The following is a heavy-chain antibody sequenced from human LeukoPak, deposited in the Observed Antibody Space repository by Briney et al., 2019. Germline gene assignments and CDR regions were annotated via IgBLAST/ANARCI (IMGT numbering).Heavy chain of an antibody. V-gene: IGHV4-4*07. J-gene: IGHJ6*03. Sequence: PSETLSLTCTVSGGSISSYYWSWIRQPAGKGLEWIGRVYTSGSIYYNPSLTSRVTMSVGTSKNHFSLKLSSVTAADTAVYYCAGETGTRLDRVYFYYMDVWGKGTTVTVSS. CDR2: VYTSGSI. CDR1: GGSISSYY. D-gene: IGHD1-1*01. CDR3: AGETGTRLDRVYFYYMDV.